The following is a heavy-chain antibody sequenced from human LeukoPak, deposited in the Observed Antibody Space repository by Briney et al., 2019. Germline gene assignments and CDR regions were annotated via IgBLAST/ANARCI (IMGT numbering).Heavy chain of an antibody. J-gene: IGHJ3*02. CDR3: ARGFHYYDSRDRAFDI. Sequence: SEALSLTPAVYGGSFSGYYWSWILQPPGKGQEWIGEINHSGSTNNNPSLKSRVTISVDTSKNQFSLKLSSVTAADTAVYYCARGFHYYDSRDRAFDIWGQGTMVTVSS. D-gene: IGHD3-22*01. V-gene: IGHV4-34*01. CDR1: GGSFSGYY. CDR2: INHSGST.